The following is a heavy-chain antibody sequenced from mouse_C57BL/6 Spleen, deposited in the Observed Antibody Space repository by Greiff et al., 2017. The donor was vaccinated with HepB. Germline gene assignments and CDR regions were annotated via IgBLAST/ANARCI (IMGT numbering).Heavy chain of an antibody. CDR1: GYTFTGYW. J-gene: IGHJ4*01. CDR3: ARWRRYDYDEGYAMDY. CDR2: ILPGSGST. D-gene: IGHD2-4*01. V-gene: IGHV1-9*01. Sequence: QVQLQQSGAELMKPGASVKLSCKATGYTFTGYWIEWVKQRPGHGLEWIGEILPGSGSTNYNEKFKGKATFTADTSSNTAYMQLSSLTTEDSAIYYCARWRRYDYDEGYAMDYWGQGTSVTVSS.